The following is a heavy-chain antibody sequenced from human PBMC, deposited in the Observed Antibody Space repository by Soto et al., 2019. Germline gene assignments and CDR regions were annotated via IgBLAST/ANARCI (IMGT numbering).Heavy chain of an antibody. V-gene: IGHV4-39*01. Sequence: QLQLQESGPGLVKPSETLSLTCTVSGGSISSSSYYWGWIRQPPGKGLEWIGSIFYSGSTYYNPSLQSRVTISVDTSKHQFSLKLSSVTAADTAVYYCARHLTYCSAGSCYSDFPYYGMDVWGQGTTVTVSS. D-gene: IGHD2-15*01. CDR2: IFYSGST. CDR1: GGSISSSSYY. CDR3: ARHLTYCSAGSCYSDFPYYGMDV. J-gene: IGHJ6*02.